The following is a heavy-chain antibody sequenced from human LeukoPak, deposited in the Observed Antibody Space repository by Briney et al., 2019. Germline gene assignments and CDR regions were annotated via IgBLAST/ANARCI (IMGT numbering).Heavy chain of an antibody. V-gene: IGHV4-4*02. CDR3: ARDVDYDSSGNDAFDI. J-gene: IGHJ3*02. Sequence: PSGTLSLTCAVSGGSISSSNWWSWVRQPPGKGLEWIGEIYRSRSTNYNPSLKSRVTISVDKSKNQFSLKLSSVTAADTAVYYCARDVDYDSSGNDAFDIWGPGTMVTVSS. CDR1: GGSISSSNW. CDR2: IYRSRST. D-gene: IGHD3-22*01.